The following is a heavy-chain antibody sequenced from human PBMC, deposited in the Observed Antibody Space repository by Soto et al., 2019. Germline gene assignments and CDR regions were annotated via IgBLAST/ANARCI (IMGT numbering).Heavy chain of an antibody. CDR1: GFTVSSNY. D-gene: IGHD3-3*01. J-gene: IGHJ6*02. Sequence: EVQLVETGGGLIQPGGSLRLSCAASGFTVSSNYMSWVRQAPGKGLEWVSVIYSGGSTYYADSVKGRFTISRDNSKNTLYLQMNSLRGEDKAVYYCARDLQCDFWSGYGMDVWGQGTTVTVSS. CDR2: IYSGGST. CDR3: ARDLQCDFWSGYGMDV. V-gene: IGHV3-53*02.